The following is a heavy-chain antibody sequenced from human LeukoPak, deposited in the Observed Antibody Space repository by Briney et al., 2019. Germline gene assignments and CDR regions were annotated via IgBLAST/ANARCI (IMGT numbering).Heavy chain of an antibody. CDR1: GFTFITYS. J-gene: IGHJ4*02. CDR2: ISSITSSYI. Sequence: PGGSLRLSCAASGFTFITYSMTWVRQAPGKGLEWVSSISSITSSYIHYADSVEGRFTISRDNVKNSLYLQMNSLRAEDTAVYYCARLGESTTDFDYWGQGTLVTVSS. CDR3: ARLGESTTDFDY. D-gene: IGHD1-14*01. V-gene: IGHV3-21*01.